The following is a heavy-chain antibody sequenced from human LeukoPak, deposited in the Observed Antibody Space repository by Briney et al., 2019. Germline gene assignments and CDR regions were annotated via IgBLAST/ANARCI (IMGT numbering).Heavy chain of an antibody. CDR3: AREGYCSSTSCYKAARVDAFDI. CDR1: GGTFSSYA. CDR2: IIPIFGTA. D-gene: IGHD2-2*02. V-gene: IGHV1-69*13. J-gene: IGHJ3*02. Sequence: ASVKVSCKASGGTFSSYAISWVRQAPGQGLEWMGGIIPIFGTANYAQKFQGRVTITADESTSTAYMELSSLRSEDTAVYYCAREGYCSSTSCYKAARVDAFDIWGQGTMVTVSS.